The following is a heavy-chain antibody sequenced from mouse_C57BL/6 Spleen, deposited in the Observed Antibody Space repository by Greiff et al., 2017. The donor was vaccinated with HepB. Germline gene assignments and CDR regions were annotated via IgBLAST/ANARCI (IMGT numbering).Heavy chain of an antibody. CDR3: ASDAY. CDR2: ISNGGGST. CDR1: GFTFSDYY. V-gene: IGHV5-12*01. J-gene: IGHJ3*01. Sequence: EVKLMESGGGLVQPGGSLKLSCAASGFTFSDYYMYWVRQTPEKRLEWVAYISNGGGSTYYPDTVKGRFTISRDNAKNTLYLQMSRLKSEDTAMYYCASDAYWGQGTLVTVSA.